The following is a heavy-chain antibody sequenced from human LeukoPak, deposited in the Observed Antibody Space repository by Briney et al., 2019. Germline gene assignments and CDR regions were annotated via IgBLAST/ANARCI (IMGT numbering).Heavy chain of an antibody. D-gene: IGHD6-13*01. J-gene: IGHJ5*02. CDR2: IYYSGST. CDR1: GGSISSYY. Sequence: PSETLSLTCPVSGGSISSYYWSWIRQPPGKGLEWIGYIYYSGSTNYNPSLKSRDTISVDTSKNQFSLKLSSVTAADTAVYYCARWQQQASFDPWGQGTLVTVSS. CDR3: ARWQQQASFDP. V-gene: IGHV4-59*01.